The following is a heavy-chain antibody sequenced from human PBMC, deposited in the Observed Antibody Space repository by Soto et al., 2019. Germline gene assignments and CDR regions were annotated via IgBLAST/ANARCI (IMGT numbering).Heavy chain of an antibody. Sequence: QVQLVESGGGLVKPGGSLRLSCATSGFTFSDYYMSWIRQAPGKGLEWVSYIGTRGNIKYYADSVRGRFTISRDNAKNSLYLQMNSLRADDTAVYYCARDGTEYYGEYYDYWGQGIPVTVSS. CDR1: GFTFSDYY. D-gene: IGHD4-17*01. V-gene: IGHV3-11*01. CDR3: ARDGTEYYGEYYDY. J-gene: IGHJ4*02. CDR2: IGTRGNIK.